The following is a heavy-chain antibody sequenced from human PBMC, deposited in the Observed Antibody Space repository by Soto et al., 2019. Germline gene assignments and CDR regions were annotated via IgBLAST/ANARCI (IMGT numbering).Heavy chain of an antibody. CDR2: ISGYNGNT. Sequence: GASVKASCKSSGYPFTHYGITWVRQAPEQGLEWMGWISGYNGNTKYAEKFQGRVTMTTDTSTSTAHMELRSLRSDDTAVYYCAREGQAPYYYYGMDVWGQGTAVTVSS. J-gene: IGHJ6*02. V-gene: IGHV1-18*01. CDR3: AREGQAPYYYYGMDV. CDR1: GYPFTHYG.